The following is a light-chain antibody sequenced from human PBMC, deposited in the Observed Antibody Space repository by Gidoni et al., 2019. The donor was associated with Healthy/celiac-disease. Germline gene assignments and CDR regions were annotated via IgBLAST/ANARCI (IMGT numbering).Light chain of an antibody. CDR1: QSVSSN. V-gene: IGKV3-15*01. CDR3: QQYNNWLTWT. Sequence: EIVMTQSPATLSVSPGERATLSCRASQSVSSNLAWYQQKPGQAPWLLIYGASTRAPGIPARFSGSGSGTEFTLTISSLQSEDVAVYYCQQYNNWLTWTFGQGTKVEIK. CDR2: GAS. J-gene: IGKJ1*01.